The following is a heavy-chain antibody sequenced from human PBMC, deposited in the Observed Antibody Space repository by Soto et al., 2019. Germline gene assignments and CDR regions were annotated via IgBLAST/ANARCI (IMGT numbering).Heavy chain of an antibody. CDR2: IIPIFGTA. CDR1: GGTFSSYA. CDR3: ARSSNVVVTAYYYYYGMDV. J-gene: IGHJ6*02. D-gene: IGHD2-21*02. Sequence: SVKVSCKASGGTFSSYAISWVRQAPGQGLEWMGGIIPIFGTANYAQKFQGRVTITADKSTSTAYMELSSLRSEDTAVYYCARSSNVVVTAYYYYYGMDVWGQGTTVTVCS. V-gene: IGHV1-69*06.